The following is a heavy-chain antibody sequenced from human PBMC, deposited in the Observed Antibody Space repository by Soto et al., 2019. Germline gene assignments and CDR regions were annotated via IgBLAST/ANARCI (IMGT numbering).Heavy chain of an antibody. V-gene: IGHV3-30*03. CDR1: GFTFSSYG. CDR2: ISYDGSNK. Sequence: QVPLVESGGGVVQPGRSLRLSCAASGFTFSSYGMHWVRQAPGKGLEWVAVISYDGSNKYYADSVKGRFTISRDNSKNTLYLQMNSLRAEDTAVYYCVGVKDPHYYYGMDVWGQGTTVTVSS. D-gene: IGHD3-16*01. J-gene: IGHJ6*02. CDR3: VGVKDPHYYYGMDV.